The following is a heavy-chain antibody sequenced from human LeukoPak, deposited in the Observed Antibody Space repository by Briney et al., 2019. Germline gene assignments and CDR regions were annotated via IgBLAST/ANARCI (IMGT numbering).Heavy chain of an antibody. CDR1: GYSFSTYT. D-gene: IGHD3-22*01. J-gene: IGHJ5*02. CDR2: INAGNGNT. V-gene: IGHV1-3*01. CDR3: ARYYYDSRLFDP. Sequence: ASVKVSCKASGYSFSTYTMHWVRQAPGQRLEWMGWINAGNGNTKYSQKFQGRVTITRDTSASTAYMELSSLRSEDTAVYYCARYYYDSRLFDPWGQGTLVTVSS.